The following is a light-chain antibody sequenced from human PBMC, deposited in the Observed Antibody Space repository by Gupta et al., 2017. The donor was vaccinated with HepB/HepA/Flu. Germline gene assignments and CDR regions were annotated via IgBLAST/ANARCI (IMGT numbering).Light chain of an antibody. J-gene: IGLJ3*02. V-gene: IGLV8-61*01. Sequence: QTVVTQDPSLSVSPGGTVTLTCGLMSGSVSTNHYPSWYQQTPGQAPRTLIYNTNTRSSGVPDRFSGSILGNKAALTITGAQAHDESDYYCVLYMDSGISVFGGGTKLTVL. CDR3: VLYMDSGISV. CDR2: NTN. CDR1: SGSVSTNHY.